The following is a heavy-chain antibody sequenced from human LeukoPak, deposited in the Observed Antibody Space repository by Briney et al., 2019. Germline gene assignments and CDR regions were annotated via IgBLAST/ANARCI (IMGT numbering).Heavy chain of an antibody. Sequence: PGRSLRLSCAASGFTFSSYGMHWVRQAPGKGLEWVAVISYDGSNKYYADSVKGRFTISRDNSKNTLYLRMNSLRAEDTAVYYCAKGASMTTVTTPDYWGQGTLVTVSS. D-gene: IGHD4-17*01. CDR2: ISYDGSNK. V-gene: IGHV3-30*18. CDR3: AKGASMTTVTTPDY. CDR1: GFTFSSYG. J-gene: IGHJ4*02.